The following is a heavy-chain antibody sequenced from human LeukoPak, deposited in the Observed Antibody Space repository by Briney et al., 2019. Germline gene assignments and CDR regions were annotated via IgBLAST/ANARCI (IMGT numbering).Heavy chain of an antibody. CDR1: GFTFSDYY. CDR3: ARAYCSGGSCGYYFDY. V-gene: IGHV3-11*04. CDR2: ISSSGSTI. J-gene: IGHJ4*02. Sequence: PGGSLRLSCAASGFTFSDYYMSWLRQAPGKGLEWVSYISSSGSTIYYADSVKGRFTISRDNAKNSLYLQMNSLRAEDTAVYYCARAYCSGGSCGYYFDYWGQGTLVTVSS. D-gene: IGHD2-15*01.